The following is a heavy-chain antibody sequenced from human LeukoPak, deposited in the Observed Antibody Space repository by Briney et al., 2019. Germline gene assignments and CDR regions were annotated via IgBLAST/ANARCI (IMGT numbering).Heavy chain of an antibody. CDR3: AREWDSGSYYLGYFDY. D-gene: IGHD1-26*01. CDR1: GFSFSSNG. CDR2: IRNKANSYTT. Sequence: GGSLRLSCATSGFSFSSNGMDWVRQAPGKGLEWVGRIRNKANSYTTEYAASVKGRFTISRDDSKNSLYLQMNSLKCEDTAVYYCAREWDSGSYYLGYFDYWGQGTLVTVSS. J-gene: IGHJ4*02. V-gene: IGHV3-72*01.